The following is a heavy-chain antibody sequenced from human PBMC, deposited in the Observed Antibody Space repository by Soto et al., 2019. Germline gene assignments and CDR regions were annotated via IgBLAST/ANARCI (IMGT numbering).Heavy chain of an antibody. Sequence: QVQLVESGGGVVQPGRSLRLSCGASGFIFRNYGMHWIRQAPGKGLEWLTIIWFDGSNQWYADSVKGRFIISRDDSKNMVYLQMNSRRVDDTATYYCARANTSPFDFWGRGTLVTVSS. CDR2: IWFDGSNQ. CDR1: GFIFRNYG. CDR3: ARANTSPFDF. V-gene: IGHV3-33*01. J-gene: IGHJ4*02.